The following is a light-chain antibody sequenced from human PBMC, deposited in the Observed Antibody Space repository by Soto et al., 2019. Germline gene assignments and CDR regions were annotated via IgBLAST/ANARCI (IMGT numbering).Light chain of an antibody. CDR3: QAWDSSTVV. CDR2: QDS. V-gene: IGLV3-1*01. CDR1: KLGDKY. Sequence: SYELTQPPSVSVSPGQTASITCSGDKLGDKYACWYQQKPGQSPVLVIYQDSKRPSGIPERFSGSNSGNTATLTISGTQAXDEAXYYCQAWDSSTVVFGGGTKLTVL. J-gene: IGLJ2*01.